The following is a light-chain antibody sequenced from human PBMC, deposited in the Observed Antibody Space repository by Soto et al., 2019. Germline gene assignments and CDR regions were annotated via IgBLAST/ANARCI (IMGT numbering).Light chain of an antibody. V-gene: IGKV1-33*01. J-gene: IGKJ4*01. CDR1: QDINNY. Sequence: IQMTQSPSSLSASVGDRVTISCRASQDINNYLNWYQQKPGKAPKLLIYDASKLETGVPSRFSGSGSGTDFTFTISSLQPEDIATYYCQQYVDLPPTFGGGTKVDIK. CDR2: DAS. CDR3: QQYVDLPPT.